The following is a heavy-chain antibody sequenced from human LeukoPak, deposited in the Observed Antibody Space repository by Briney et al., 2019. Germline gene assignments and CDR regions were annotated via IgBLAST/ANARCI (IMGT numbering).Heavy chain of an antibody. CDR2: IKGDGSEK. V-gene: IGHV3-7*05. Sequence: GGSLRLSCAASGFTQFKFWKSGVRQAPGKGLEWVANIKGDGSEKYHVDSVKGRFTISRDNAKNSLYLQMNSLRAEDTAVDYCAKFPSGDYVRNWGQGTLVTVSS. CDR3: AKFPSGDYVRN. CDR1: GFTQFKFW. D-gene: IGHD4-17*01. J-gene: IGHJ4*02.